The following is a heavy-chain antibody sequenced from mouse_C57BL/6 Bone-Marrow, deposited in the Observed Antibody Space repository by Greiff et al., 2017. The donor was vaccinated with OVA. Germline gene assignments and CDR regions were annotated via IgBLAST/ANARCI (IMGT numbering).Heavy chain of an antibody. CDR1: GFTFSDYY. Sequence: EVNVVESGGGLVQPGGSLKLSCAASGFTFSDYYMYWVRQTPEKRLEWVAYISNGGGSTYYPDTVKGRFTISRDNAKNTLYLQMSRLKSEDTAMYYCARHGYYYGSSYVDWYFDVWGTGTTVTVSS. J-gene: IGHJ1*03. CDR2: ISNGGGST. CDR3: ARHGYYYGSSYVDWYFDV. D-gene: IGHD1-1*01. V-gene: IGHV5-12*01.